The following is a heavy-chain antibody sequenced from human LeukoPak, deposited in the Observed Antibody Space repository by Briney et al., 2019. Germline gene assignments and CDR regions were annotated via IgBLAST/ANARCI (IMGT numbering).Heavy chain of an antibody. D-gene: IGHD5-18*01. J-gene: IGHJ4*02. V-gene: IGHV4-39*07. CDR3: ASGYSYDLFDY. Sequence: SETLSLTCTVSGGSISSYYWSWIRQPPGKGLEWIGSTNYSGSTYYNPSLKSRVTISVDTSRNQLSLKLSSVTAADTAVYYCASGYSYDLFDYWGQGTLATVSS. CDR2: TNYSGST. CDR1: GGSISSYY.